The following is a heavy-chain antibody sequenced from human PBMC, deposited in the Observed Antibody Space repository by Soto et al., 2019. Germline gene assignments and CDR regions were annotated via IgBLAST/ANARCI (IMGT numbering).Heavy chain of an antibody. CDR2: VSYGGSNK. CDR3: ARSGFYGSGILYFYGVDV. D-gene: IGHD3-10*01. Sequence: QVQLVKSGGGEVQPGRSLRLSCAPSGFTFSAYALHWVRQAPGTGLEWVATVSYGGSNKYYADSVKGRFTISRDNSKKPLFLQMNSLKVEDTAIYYCARSGFYGSGILYFYGVDVWGQGTTVTVSS. CDR1: GFTFSAYA. V-gene: IGHV3-30-3*01. J-gene: IGHJ6*02.